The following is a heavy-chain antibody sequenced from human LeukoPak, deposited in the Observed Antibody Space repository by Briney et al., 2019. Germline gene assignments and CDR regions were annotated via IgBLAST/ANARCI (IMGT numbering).Heavy chain of an antibody. CDR1: GFTFYYYS. CDR2: ISHDAVNR. D-gene: IGHD2-15*01. V-gene: IGHV3-30-3*01. J-gene: IGHJ6*02. Sequence: GGSLRLSCVASGFTFYYYSMHWVRQSPGKGLEWLAVISHDAVNRYYLESEKGRFSISRDNSLDTVYLHMNSLRPDDTAVYYCARGSYCSGGSCYDYSYYGMDVWGQGTTVTVSS. CDR3: ARGSYCSGGSCYDYSYYGMDV.